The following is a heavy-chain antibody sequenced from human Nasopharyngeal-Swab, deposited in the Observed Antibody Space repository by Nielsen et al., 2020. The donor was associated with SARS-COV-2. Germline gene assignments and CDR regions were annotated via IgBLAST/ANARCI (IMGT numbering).Heavy chain of an antibody. D-gene: IGHD3-10*01. J-gene: IGHJ4*02. CDR1: GFPFSSYW. CDR3: ARDRYYYGSGSLDY. Sequence: GESLKISCAASGFPFSSYWMSWVRQAPGKGLEWVANIKQDGSEEYYVDSVKGRFTISRDNAKNSLYLQMNSLRAEDTAVYYCARDRYYYGSGSLDYWGQGTLVTVSS. V-gene: IGHV3-7*01. CDR2: IKQDGSEE.